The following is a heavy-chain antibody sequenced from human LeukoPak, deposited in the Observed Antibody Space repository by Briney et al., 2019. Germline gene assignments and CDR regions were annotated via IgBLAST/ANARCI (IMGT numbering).Heavy chain of an antibody. CDR1: GFTFSNYA. V-gene: IGHV3-23*01. CDR2: ISGSGGST. Sequence: PGGSLRLSCAASGFTFSNYAMSWVRQAPGKGLEWVSSISGSGGSTYYADSVRGRFTISRDNSKNTLYLQMNSLRAEDTAVYYCARDSFRSSGWYESYYYGMDVWGQGTTVTVSS. J-gene: IGHJ6*02. CDR3: ARDSFRSSGWYESYYYGMDV. D-gene: IGHD6-19*01.